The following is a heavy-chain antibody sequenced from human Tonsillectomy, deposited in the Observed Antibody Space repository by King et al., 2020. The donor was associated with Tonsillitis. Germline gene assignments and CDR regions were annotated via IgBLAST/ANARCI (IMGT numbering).Heavy chain of an antibody. CDR3: ARWGDSSGYYPYYFDY. J-gene: IGHJ4*02. Sequence: VQLVESGGGLVQPGGSLRLSCAASGFTFSSYWLSWVRQAPGKGLEWVANIKQDGSEKYYVDSVKGRFTISRDNAQNSLYLQMNSLRAEDTAVYYCARWGDSSGYYPYYFDYWGQGTLVTVSS. V-gene: IGHV3-7*03. CDR1: GFTFSSYW. D-gene: IGHD3-22*01. CDR2: IKQDGSEK.